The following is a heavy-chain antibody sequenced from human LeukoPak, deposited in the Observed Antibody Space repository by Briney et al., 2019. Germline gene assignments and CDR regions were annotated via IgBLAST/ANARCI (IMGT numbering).Heavy chain of an antibody. CDR1: GGSIHTYY. V-gene: IGHV4-59*08. Sequence: KTSETLSPTCSVSGGSIHTYYWTWIRQPPGKGLEWIGNVYYSGTTYYNPSLKSRLTISVDTSKNQFSLKLSSVTAADTAVYYCARSRGYSGYDWPPGSYWGQGTLVTVSS. CDR2: VYYSGTT. J-gene: IGHJ4*02. D-gene: IGHD5-12*01. CDR3: ARSRGYSGYDWPPGSY.